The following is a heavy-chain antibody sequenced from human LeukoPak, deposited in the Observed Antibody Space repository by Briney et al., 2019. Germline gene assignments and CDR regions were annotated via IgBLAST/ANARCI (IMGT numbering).Heavy chain of an antibody. CDR1: GGSLSGYY. Sequence: PSETLSLTCAVYGGSLSGYYWSWIRQPPGKGLEWIGEINHSGSTNYNPSLKSRVTISVDTSKNQFSLKLSSVTAADTAVYYCAIGWYTDYWGQGTLVTVSS. CDR3: AIGWYTDY. V-gene: IGHV4-34*01. D-gene: IGHD2-15*01. J-gene: IGHJ4*02. CDR2: INHSGST.